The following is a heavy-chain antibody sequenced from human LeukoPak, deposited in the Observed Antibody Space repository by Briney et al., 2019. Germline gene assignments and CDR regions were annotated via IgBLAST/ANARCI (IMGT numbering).Heavy chain of an antibody. CDR1: GFTFSNAW. Sequence: PGGSLRLSCAASGFTFSNAWVSWVRQAPGKGLEWVGRIKSKTDGGTTDYAAPVKGRFTISRDDSKNTLYLQMNSLKTEDTAVYYCTTLSDIVVVRTATGMNWFDPWGQGTLVTVSS. D-gene: IGHD2-15*01. V-gene: IGHV3-15*01. CDR3: TTLSDIVVVRTATGMNWFDP. CDR2: IKSKTDGGTT. J-gene: IGHJ5*02.